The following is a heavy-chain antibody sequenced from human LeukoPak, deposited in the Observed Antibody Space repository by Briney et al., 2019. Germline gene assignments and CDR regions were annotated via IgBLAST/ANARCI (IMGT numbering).Heavy chain of an antibody. CDR3: ARGSIVGATTGY. CDR2: ISSSSSYI. J-gene: IGHJ4*02. Sequence: GGSLRLSCAASGFTFSSYSMNWVRQAPGKGLEWVSSISSSSSYIYYADSVKGRLTISRDNAKNSLYLQMNSLRAEDTAVYYCARGSIVGATTGYWGQGTLVTVSS. D-gene: IGHD1-26*01. V-gene: IGHV3-21*01. CDR1: GFTFSSYS.